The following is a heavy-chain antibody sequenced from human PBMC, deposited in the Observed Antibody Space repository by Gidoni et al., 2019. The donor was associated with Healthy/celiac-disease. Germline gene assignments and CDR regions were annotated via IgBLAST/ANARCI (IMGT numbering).Heavy chain of an antibody. CDR2: IYWDDDK. J-gene: IGHJ1*01. D-gene: IGHD2-21*02. CDR3: AHGDLGVTHVVGNFQH. Sequence: TTLKESGPTLVKPTQTLTLTCPFSGFHPSTSGVGVGWIRQPPGKALEWLALIYWDDDKRYSPSLKSRLTITKDTSKNQVVLTMTNMDPVDTATYYCAHGDLGVTHVVGNFQHWGQGTLVTVSS. V-gene: IGHV2-5*02. CDR1: GFHPSTSGVG.